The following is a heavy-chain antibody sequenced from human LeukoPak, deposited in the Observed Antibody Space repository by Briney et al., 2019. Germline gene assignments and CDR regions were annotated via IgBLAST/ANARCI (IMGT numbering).Heavy chain of an antibody. V-gene: IGHV3-21*01. J-gene: IGHJ5*02. CDR3: ARGMRGDWFDP. CDR1: GFTFSSYS. Sequence: GGSLRLSCAASGFTFSSYSMNWVRQAPGKGLVWVSSISSSSNYIYYADSVKGRFTISRDNTKNSLYLQMNSLRAEDTAVYYCARGMRGDWFDPWGQGTLVTVSS. CDR2: ISSSSNYI. D-gene: IGHD3-16*01.